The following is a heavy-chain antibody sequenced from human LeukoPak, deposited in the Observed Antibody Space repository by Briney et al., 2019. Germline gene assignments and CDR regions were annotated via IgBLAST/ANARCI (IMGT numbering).Heavy chain of an antibody. J-gene: IGHJ5*02. V-gene: IGHV3-30*04. D-gene: IGHD3-22*01. CDR1: GFTFSSYA. CDR3: ARDLGQYYDTSDNWFDP. CDR2: ISSDGSDK. Sequence: GGSLRLSCGASGFTFSSYAKHWVRQSPGKGLEWVAVISSDGSDKYYADSVKGRFTISRDNSKNRLFLQMNSLRVEDTAVYYCARDLGQYYDTSDNWFDPWGQGTLVTVSS.